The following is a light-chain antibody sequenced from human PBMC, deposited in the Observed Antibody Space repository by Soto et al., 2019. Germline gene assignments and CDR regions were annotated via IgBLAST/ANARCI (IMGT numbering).Light chain of an antibody. CDR3: SSYVTSNVVV. V-gene: IGLV2-8*01. J-gene: IGLJ2*01. CDR2: EVY. CDR1: RDDVGGYNY. Sequence: QSVLTQPPSASGSPGQSVTISCTGTRDDVGGYNYVSWFQHHPGKAPKLMIYEVYKRPSGVPARCSGSKSGNTASLTVSGLQAGDEATYYCSSYVTSNVVVFGGGT.